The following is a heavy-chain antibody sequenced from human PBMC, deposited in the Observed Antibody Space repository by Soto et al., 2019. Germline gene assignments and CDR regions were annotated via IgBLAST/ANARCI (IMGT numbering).Heavy chain of an antibody. D-gene: IGHD2-21*02. CDR3: ARWTSCGGDCYWLDY. Sequence: SETLSLTCAVYVGSFSGYYWNLIRQPPEKGLEWIGDIFYAGSTGYNPSLRSRVTISLDTSRNQFFLKVNSVAAADTAVYYCARWTSCGGDCYWLDYWGQGTLVTVPQ. CDR1: VGSFSGYY. V-gene: IGHV4-34*12. CDR2: IFYAGST. J-gene: IGHJ4*02.